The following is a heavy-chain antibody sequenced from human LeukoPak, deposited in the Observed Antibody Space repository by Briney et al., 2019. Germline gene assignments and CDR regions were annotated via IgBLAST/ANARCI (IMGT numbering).Heavy chain of an antibody. D-gene: IGHD6-13*01. CDR1: GGSISSGDYY. J-gene: IGHJ4*02. Sequence: PSETLSLTCTVSGGSISSGDYYWSWIRQPPGKGLEWIGYIYYSGSTNYNPSLKSRVTISVDTSKNQFSLKLSSVTAADTAVYYCAGALVIAAADYFDYWGQGTLVTVSS. CDR3: AGALVIAAADYFDY. V-gene: IGHV4-61*08. CDR2: IYYSGST.